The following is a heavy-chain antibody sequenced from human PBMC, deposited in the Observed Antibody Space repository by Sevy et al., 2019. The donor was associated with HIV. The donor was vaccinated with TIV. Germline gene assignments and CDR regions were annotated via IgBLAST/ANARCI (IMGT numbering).Heavy chain of an antibody. V-gene: IGHV3-23*01. Sequence: GGSLRLSCKPSGFTFISYAMNWVRQAPGKGLEWVSTIYGSSGATYYGDSVKGRFIISRDNSKNTLYLQMNILRTEDTVVYYCAGGRYDSSGSFDAFDIWGQGTMVTVSS. CDR2: IYGSSGAT. CDR1: GFTFISYA. J-gene: IGHJ3*02. CDR3: AGGRYDSSGSFDAFDI. D-gene: IGHD3-22*01.